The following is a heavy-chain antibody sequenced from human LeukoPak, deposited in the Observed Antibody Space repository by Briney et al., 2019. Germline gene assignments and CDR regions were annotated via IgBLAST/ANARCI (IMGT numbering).Heavy chain of an antibody. CDR1: GLTFSSHW. D-gene: IGHD5-18*01. J-gene: IGHJ3*02. Sequence: GGSLRLSCAASGLTFSSHWMHWVRQAPGKGLVWVSRITNDGSSTTYADSVKGRFTISRDNSKNTLYLQMNSLRAEDTAVYYCAKGLRGYSYGYTAFDIWGQGTMVTVSS. CDR2: ITNDGSST. V-gene: IGHV3-74*01. CDR3: AKGLRGYSYGYTAFDI.